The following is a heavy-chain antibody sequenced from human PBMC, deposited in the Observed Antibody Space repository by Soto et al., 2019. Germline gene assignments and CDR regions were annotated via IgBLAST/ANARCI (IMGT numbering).Heavy chain of an antibody. V-gene: IGHV4-4*01. J-gene: IGHJ5*02. CDR1: GGSVASSHW. D-gene: IGHD2-21*02. CDR3: ASEIVTAGGNNYFDP. CDR2: VYHTGDT. Sequence: TQSLTSGVSGGSVASSHWLSWVRQSPGGGLEFIGTVYHTGDTNSNPSVQSRVSISLDKSNNQFSLRLNSLTAADTAVYFCASEIVTAGGNNYFDPWGPGILVTVSS.